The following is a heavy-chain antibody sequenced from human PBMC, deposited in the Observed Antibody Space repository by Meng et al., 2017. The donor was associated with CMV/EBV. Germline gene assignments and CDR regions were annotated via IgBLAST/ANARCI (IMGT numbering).Heavy chain of an antibody. CDR2: IYTSGST. V-gene: IGHV4-4*07. CDR1: GGSISSYY. D-gene: IGHD3-22*01. Sequence: VQLHESGPGLGKPSDTLSLTCTVSGGSISSYYWSWIRQPAGKGLEWIGRIYTSGSTNYNPSLKSRVTMSVDTSKNQFSLKLSSVTAADTAVYYCARGGLYYYDSSGHFDYWGQGTLVTVSS. CDR3: ARGGLYYYDSSGHFDY. J-gene: IGHJ4*02.